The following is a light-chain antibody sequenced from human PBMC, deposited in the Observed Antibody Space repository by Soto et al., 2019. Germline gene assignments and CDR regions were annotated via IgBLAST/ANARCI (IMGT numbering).Light chain of an antibody. CDR1: QSVSSSY. J-gene: IGKJ5*01. V-gene: IGKV3-20*01. CDR3: QQYGSSPSIT. Sequence: ETVLTQSPGTLSLSPGERATLSCRASQSVSSSYLAWYQQKPGQAPRLLIYGASSRATGIPDRFSGSGSGTDFTLNISRLEPEDLAVYCRQQYGSSPSITFGQGTRLEIK. CDR2: GAS.